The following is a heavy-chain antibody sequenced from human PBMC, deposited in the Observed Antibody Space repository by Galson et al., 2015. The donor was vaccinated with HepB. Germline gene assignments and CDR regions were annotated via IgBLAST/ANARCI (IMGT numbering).Heavy chain of an antibody. J-gene: IGHJ6*04. V-gene: IGHV3-33*01. CDR1: GFTFSSYG. CDR2: IWYDGSNK. D-gene: IGHD6-25*01. CDR3: ATNSGPMDV. Sequence: SLRLSCAASGFTFSSYGMHWVRQAPGKGLEWVAVIWYDGSNKYYADSVKGRFTISRDNSKNTLYLQMNSLRAEDTAVYYCATNSGPMDVWGKGTTVTVSS.